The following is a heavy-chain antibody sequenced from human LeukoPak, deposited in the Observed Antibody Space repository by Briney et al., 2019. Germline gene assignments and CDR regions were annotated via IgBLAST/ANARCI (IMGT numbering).Heavy chain of an antibody. CDR1: GFTFSSYD. CDR2: ISHVGGT. J-gene: IGHJ4*02. CDR3: ARDGGSGYWDY. V-gene: IGHV3-13*01. Sequence: GGSLRLSCAASGFTFSSYDMHWVRQATGKGLEWVSGISHVGGTYYSGSVKGRFTISRENAKNSLYLQMNSLRAGDTAVYYCARDGGSGYWDYWGQGTLVTVSS. D-gene: IGHD3-3*01.